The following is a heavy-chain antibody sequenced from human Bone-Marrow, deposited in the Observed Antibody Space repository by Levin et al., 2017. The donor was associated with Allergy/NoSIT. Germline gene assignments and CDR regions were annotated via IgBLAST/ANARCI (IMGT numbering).Heavy chain of an antibody. J-gene: IGHJ4*02. V-gene: IGHV1-58*01. CDR3: GADREWARNGAFYFDT. CDR2: IVVGTGNT. Sequence: SVKVSCNASGFTFRYSAVQWLRRARGQPLEWLGWIVVGTGNTKYAQEFQERVTISRDMSTGTAYIELRSLRAEDTAVYSCGADREWARNGAFYFDTWGQGTQVTVSS. D-gene: IGHD1-1*01. CDR1: GFTFRYSA.